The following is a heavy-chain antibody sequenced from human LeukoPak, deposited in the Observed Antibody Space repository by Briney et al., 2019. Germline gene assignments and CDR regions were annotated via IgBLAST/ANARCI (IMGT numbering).Heavy chain of an antibody. CDR2: ISYDGSNK. CDR1: GFTFSSYA. Sequence: GGSLRLSCAASGFTFSSYAMHWVRQAPGKGLEWVAVISYDGSNKYYADSVKGRFTISRDNSKNTLYLQMNSLRAEDTAVYYCARDGAAAGPYYYYMDVWGKGTTVTVSS. CDR3: ARDGAAAGPYYYYMDV. J-gene: IGHJ6*03. D-gene: IGHD6-13*01. V-gene: IGHV3-30*04.